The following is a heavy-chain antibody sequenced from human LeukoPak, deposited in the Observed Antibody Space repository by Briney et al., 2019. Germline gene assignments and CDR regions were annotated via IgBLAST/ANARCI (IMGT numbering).Heavy chain of an antibody. CDR2: ISNYNGNT. D-gene: IGHD4-17*01. Sequence: ASVKVSCKASGYTFTGYYMHWVRQAPGQGLEWMGWISNYNGNTKYAQKFQGRVTMTTDTSTSIAYMELRSLRSDDTAVYYCARDEDYGIFVNIDYWGQGTLVTVSS. CDR3: ARDEDYGIFVNIDY. CDR1: GYTFTGYY. J-gene: IGHJ4*02. V-gene: IGHV1-18*04.